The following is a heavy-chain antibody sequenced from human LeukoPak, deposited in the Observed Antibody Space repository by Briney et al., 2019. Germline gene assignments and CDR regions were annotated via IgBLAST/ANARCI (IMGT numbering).Heavy chain of an antibody. V-gene: IGHV3-30*01. CDR1: GFTFSSYA. J-gene: IGHJ6*03. CDR3: ARVHLRYFDWLSPAYYMDV. Sequence: GRSLRLSCAASGFTFSSYAMHWVRQAPGKGLEWVAVISYDGSNKYYADSVKGRFTISRDNSKNTLYLQMNSMRAEDTAVYYCARVHLRYFDWLSPAYYMDVWGKGTTVTVS. CDR2: ISYDGSNK. D-gene: IGHD3-9*01.